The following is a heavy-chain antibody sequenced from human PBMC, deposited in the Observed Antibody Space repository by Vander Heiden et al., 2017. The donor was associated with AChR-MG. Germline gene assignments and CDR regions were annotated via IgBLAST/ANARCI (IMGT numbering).Heavy chain of an antibody. CDR1: GFTFSGYW. Sequence: EVQLVESGGDSVQPGGSLRLSCAASGFTFSGYWMNWIRQSPEKGLVWVGRIVSDGSNAIYADSVKGRFTISRDNAKNTLYLQMNNLGAEDTAVYYCVRDGPHYFDYWGQGTLVTVSS. V-gene: IGHV3-74*01. CDR2: IVSDGSNA. J-gene: IGHJ4*02. CDR3: VRDGPHYFDY.